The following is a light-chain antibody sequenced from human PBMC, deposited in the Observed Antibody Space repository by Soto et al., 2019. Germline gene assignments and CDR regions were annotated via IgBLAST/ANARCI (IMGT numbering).Light chain of an antibody. CDR3: SSHGGSNNFYV. Sequence: QSVLTQPPSASGSPGQSVTISCTGTSSDVGAYNYVSWYQQHPGKATKLMIHEVSKRPSGVPDRFSASKSGNTASLTVSGLQSEDEADYYCSSHGGSNNFYVFGTGTKLTVL. V-gene: IGLV2-8*01. CDR1: SSDVGAYNY. J-gene: IGLJ1*01. CDR2: EVS.